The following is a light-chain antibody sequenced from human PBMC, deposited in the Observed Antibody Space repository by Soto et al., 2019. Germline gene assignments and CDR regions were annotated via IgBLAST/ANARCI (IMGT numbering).Light chain of an antibody. J-gene: IGKJ2*01. CDR2: GAS. CDR1: QDIRKD. CDR3: LQDYSYPFT. Sequence: AIQMTQSPSSLSASVGDRVTITCRASQDIRKDLAWYQQKPGKAPQILIYGASTLQSGVASRFSGIVSGTDFTLSLSSLQPEDSAGYYCLQDYSYPFTFGQVTKVDI. V-gene: IGKV1-6*01.